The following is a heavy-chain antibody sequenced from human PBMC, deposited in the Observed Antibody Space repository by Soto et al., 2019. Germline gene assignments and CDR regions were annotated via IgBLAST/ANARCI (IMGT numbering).Heavy chain of an antibody. D-gene: IGHD5-18*01. Sequence: QITLKESGPALVKPTQTLTLTCTFSGFSLDTSGEAVAWIRQPPGKALEGLALISWDDDKRFSPSLKSRLPNTKDTSKNHVILTMATLDPLDTGTYYCAPSSTRMVNSGYALCYGFEDWGQGTLVNVSS. CDR1: GFSLDTSGEA. V-gene: IGHV2-5*02. J-gene: IGHJ4*02. CDR2: ISWDDDK. CDR3: APSSTRMVNSGYALCYGFED.